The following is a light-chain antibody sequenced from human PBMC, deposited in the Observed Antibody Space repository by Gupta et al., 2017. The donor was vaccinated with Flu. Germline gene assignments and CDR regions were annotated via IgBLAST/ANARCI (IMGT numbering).Light chain of an antibody. CDR1: PSPLETDEGKTY. J-gene: IGKJ4*02. V-gene: IGKV2-40*01. Sequence: GRGSPSPLETDEGKTYWVCCLQKPGQSPPLLIYTISYRASGGPDRFSGSGSGTDFTLKTSRVEAEDVGVYYCMQRKEIPLTVGGGTKVEIK. CDR3: MQRKEIPLT. CDR2: TIS.